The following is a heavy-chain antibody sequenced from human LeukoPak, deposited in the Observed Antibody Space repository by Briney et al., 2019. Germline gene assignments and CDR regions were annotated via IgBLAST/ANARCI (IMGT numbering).Heavy chain of an antibody. CDR2: ISYDGSNK. D-gene: IGHD2-2*01. Sequence: PGGSLRLSCAASGFTFSSYGMHWVRQAPGKGLEWVAVISYDGSNKYYADSVKGRFTISRDNSKNTLYLQMNSLRAEDTAVYYCAKVGENCSSTSCPYVDYWGQGTLVTVSS. CDR1: GFTFSSYG. CDR3: AKVGENCSSTSCPYVDY. J-gene: IGHJ4*02. V-gene: IGHV3-30*18.